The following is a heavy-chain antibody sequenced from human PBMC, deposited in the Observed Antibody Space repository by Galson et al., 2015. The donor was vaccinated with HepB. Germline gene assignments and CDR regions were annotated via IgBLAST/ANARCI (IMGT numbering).Heavy chain of an antibody. CDR1: GGSISSGGYY. D-gene: IGHD2-2*01. Sequence: LSLTCTVSGGSISSGGYYWSWTRQHPGKGLEWIGYIYYSGSTYYNPSLKSRVTISVDTSKNQFSLKLSSVTAADTAVYYCARVPYCSSTSCYVMSWFDPWGQGTLVTVSS. CDR3: ARVPYCSSTSCYVMSWFDP. CDR2: IYYSGST. V-gene: IGHV4-31*03. J-gene: IGHJ5*02.